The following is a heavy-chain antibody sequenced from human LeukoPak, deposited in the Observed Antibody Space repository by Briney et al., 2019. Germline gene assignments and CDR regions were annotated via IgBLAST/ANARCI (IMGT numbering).Heavy chain of an antibody. Sequence: GGSLRLSCAASGFTFSSYAMSWVRQAPGKGLEWVSAISGSGGSTYYADSVKGRFTISRDNSKNTLYLQMNSLRAEDTAVYYCARSYGSGSYYYFDYWGQGTLVTVSS. CDR2: ISGSGGST. V-gene: IGHV3-23*01. CDR1: GFTFSSYA. CDR3: ARSYGSGSYYYFDY. J-gene: IGHJ4*02. D-gene: IGHD3-10*01.